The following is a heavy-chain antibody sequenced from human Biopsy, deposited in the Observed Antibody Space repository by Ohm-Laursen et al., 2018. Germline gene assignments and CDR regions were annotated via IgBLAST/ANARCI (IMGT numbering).Heavy chain of an antibody. D-gene: IGHD4-23*01. V-gene: IGHV1-69*13. CDR2: IIPLFGAP. Sequence: SVKVSCKASGAIFSNYAITWVRQAPGQGLEWMGGIIPLFGAPNYAQKFQGRLTITADESKSTTYMELSSLRSEDTAVYYCARLAQIYGGSPFDPWGQGTLVTVSS. CDR1: GAIFSNYA. CDR3: ARLAQIYGGSPFDP. J-gene: IGHJ5*02.